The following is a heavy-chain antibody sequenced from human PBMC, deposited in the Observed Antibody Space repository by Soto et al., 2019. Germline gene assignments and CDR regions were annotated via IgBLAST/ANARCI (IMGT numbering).Heavy chain of an antibody. CDR2: ISYDGSNK. CDR1: GFTFSSYG. J-gene: IGHJ4*02. CDR3: ATEYYDIWTGYLKSGFDY. V-gene: IGHV3-30*03. D-gene: IGHD3-9*01. Sequence: QVQVVESGGGVVQPGRSLRLSCAASGFTFSSYGMHWVRQAPGKGLEWVAVISYDGSNKYYADSVKGRFTISRDNSKNTLYLQMNSLRGEDTAVYYCATEYYDIWTGYLKSGFDYWGQGTLVTVSS.